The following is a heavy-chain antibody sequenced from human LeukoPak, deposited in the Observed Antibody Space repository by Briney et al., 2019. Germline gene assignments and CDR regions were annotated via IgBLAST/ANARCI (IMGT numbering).Heavy chain of an antibody. CDR2: INPNSGGT. Sequence: VASVKVSCKASGGTFSSYAISWVRQAPGPGLEWMGRINPNSGGTNYAQKFQGRVTMTRDTSISTAYMELSRLRSDDTAVYYCARDFMVRGVTEVDNYWGQGTLVTVSS. V-gene: IGHV1-2*06. D-gene: IGHD3-10*01. CDR1: GGTFSSYA. CDR3: ARDFMVRGVTEVDNY. J-gene: IGHJ4*02.